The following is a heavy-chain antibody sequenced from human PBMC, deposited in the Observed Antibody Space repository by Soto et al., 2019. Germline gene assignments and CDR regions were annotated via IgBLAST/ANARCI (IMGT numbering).Heavy chain of an antibody. CDR2: IYPSGST. D-gene: IGHD5-12*01. Sequence: SETLSLTCTVSGGSISGHSWIWIRQPAGRGLEWIGHIYPSGSTSYNPSLRSRVTMSLDTSNNQIFLNLTSVTAADTAVFYCVRGRSYSVYDIWGPGALVTVSS. V-gene: IGHV4-4*07. J-gene: IGHJ4*02. CDR1: GGSISGHS. CDR3: VRGRSYSVYDI.